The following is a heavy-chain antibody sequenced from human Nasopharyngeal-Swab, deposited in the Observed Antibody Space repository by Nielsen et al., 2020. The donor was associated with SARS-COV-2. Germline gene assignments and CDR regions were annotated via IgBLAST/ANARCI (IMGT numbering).Heavy chain of an antibody. Sequence: SHTLSLTFTVSGGSISSFYWSWFRQPPGKGLEWIGYIYYSGSTNYNPSLKSRVTISVDTSKNQFSLKLSSVTAADTAVYYCARDESGRFDYWGQGTLVTVSS. CDR2: IYYSGST. V-gene: IGHV4-59*01. J-gene: IGHJ4*02. CDR3: ARDESGRFDY. CDR1: GGSISSFY. D-gene: IGHD3-3*01.